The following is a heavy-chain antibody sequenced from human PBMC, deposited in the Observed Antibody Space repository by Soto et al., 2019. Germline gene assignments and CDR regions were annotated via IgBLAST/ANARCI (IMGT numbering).Heavy chain of an antibody. V-gene: IGHV1-69*13. CDR1: GGTFSSYA. J-gene: IGHJ4*02. D-gene: IGHD3-16*02. CDR3: ARGYWDVWGSYRKYFDY. CDR2: IIPIFGTA. Sequence: SVKVSCKASGGTFSSYAISRVRQAPGQGLEWMGGIIPIFGTANYAQKFQGRVTITADESTSTAYMELSSLRSEDTAVYYCARGYWDVWGSYRKYFDYWGQGTLVTVSS.